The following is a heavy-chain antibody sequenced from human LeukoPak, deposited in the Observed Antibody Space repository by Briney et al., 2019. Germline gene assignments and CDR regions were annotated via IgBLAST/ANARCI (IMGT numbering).Heavy chain of an antibody. V-gene: IGHV3-33*01. Sequence: GRSLRLSCAASGFTFSSYGMHWVRQAPGKGLEWVAFIWYDGSNKYYADSVKGRFTISRDHSKNTLYLQMNSLRAEDTAVYCCARDAPYYYDSSGYYSPRPLDYWGQETLVTVSS. CDR2: IWYDGSNK. D-gene: IGHD3-22*01. J-gene: IGHJ4*02. CDR1: GFTFSSYG. CDR3: ARDAPYYYDSSGYYSPRPLDY.